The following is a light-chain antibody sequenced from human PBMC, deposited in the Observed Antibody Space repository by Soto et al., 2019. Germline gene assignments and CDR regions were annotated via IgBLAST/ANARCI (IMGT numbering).Light chain of an antibody. CDR3: QQYYSYPYT. V-gene: IGKV1-8*01. Sequence: AIRMTQSPSPFSASTGDRVTITCRASQGISSYLAWYQQKPGKAPKLLIYAASTLQSGVPSRFSGSGSGTDFTLTISCLQSEDFATYYCQQYYSYPYTFGQGTKLKIK. CDR2: AAS. J-gene: IGKJ2*01. CDR1: QGISSY.